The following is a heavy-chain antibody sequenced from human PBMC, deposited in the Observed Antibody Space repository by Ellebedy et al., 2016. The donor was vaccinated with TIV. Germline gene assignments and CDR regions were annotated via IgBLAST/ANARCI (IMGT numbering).Heavy chain of an antibody. V-gene: IGHV1-69*06. CDR3: ATDLGSGSYYKSGDY. D-gene: IGHD3-10*01. J-gene: IGHJ4*02. CDR1: GGTFSSYA. Sequence: SVKVSXXASGGTFSSYAISWVRQAPGQGLEWMGGIIPIFGTANYAQKFQGRVTMTEDTSTDTAYMELSSLRSEDTAVYYCATDLGSGSYYKSGDYWGQGTLVTVSS. CDR2: IIPIFGTA.